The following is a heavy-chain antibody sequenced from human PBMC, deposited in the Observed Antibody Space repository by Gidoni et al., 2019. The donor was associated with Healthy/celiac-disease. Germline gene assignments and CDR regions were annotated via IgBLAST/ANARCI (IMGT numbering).Heavy chain of an antibody. D-gene: IGHD3-16*01. Sequence: SCKASGGTFSSYAISWVRQAPGQGLEWMGGIIPIFGTANYAQKFQGRVTITADESTSTAYMELSSLRSEDTAVYYCARDALSSEGAFDIWGQGTMVTVSS. CDR3: ARDALSSEGAFDI. V-gene: IGHV1-69*01. CDR2: IIPIFGTA. CDR1: GGTFSSYA. J-gene: IGHJ3*02.